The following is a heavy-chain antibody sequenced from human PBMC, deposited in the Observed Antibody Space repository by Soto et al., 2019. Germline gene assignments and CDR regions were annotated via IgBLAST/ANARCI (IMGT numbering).Heavy chain of an antibody. CDR2: IYHSGST. J-gene: IGHJ3*02. V-gene: IGHV4-30-2*05. CDR3: ARETQIFDLNYYDSSKVGRYAFDI. CDR1: GGSISSGGYS. Sequence: NPSETLSLTCAVSGGSISSGGYSWNWIRQPPGKGLEWIGYIYHSGSTLYNPSLKSRVTISVDTSKNQFSLKLSSVTAADTAVYYCARETQIFDLNYYDSSKVGRYAFDIWGQGTMVTVSS. D-gene: IGHD3-22*01.